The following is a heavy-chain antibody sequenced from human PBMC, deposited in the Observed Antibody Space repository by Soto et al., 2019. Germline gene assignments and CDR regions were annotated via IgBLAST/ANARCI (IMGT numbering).Heavy chain of an antibody. CDR2: IYYSGST. CDR1: GGSISSGGYY. D-gene: IGHD2-2*01. J-gene: IGHJ4*02. Sequence: QVQLQESGPGLVKPSQTLSLTCTVSGGSISSGGYYWSWIRQHPGKGLEWIGYIYYSGSTYYNPSLKSRGTISXXTXKXRFSLKLSSVTAADTAVYYCARRGGDCISTSCYLDYWGQGTLVTVSS. CDR3: ARRGGDCISTSCYLDY. V-gene: IGHV4-31*03.